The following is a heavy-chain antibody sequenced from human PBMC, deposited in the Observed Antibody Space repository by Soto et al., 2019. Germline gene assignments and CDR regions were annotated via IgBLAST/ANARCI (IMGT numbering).Heavy chain of an antibody. Sequence: EVQLVESGGGFVKPGGSLRLSCAGSGFNFSNAWMSWVRQAPGKGLEWVGRIKSKTDGGTTDYAAPGKGRFTISRDHSKNTLYLQMNRLKTEDTAVYYCRAGVRGVINFDYWGQGTLVTVSS. D-gene: IGHD3-10*01. CDR1: GFNFSNAW. CDR3: RAGVRGVINFDY. CDR2: IKSKTDGGTT. V-gene: IGHV3-15*01. J-gene: IGHJ4*02.